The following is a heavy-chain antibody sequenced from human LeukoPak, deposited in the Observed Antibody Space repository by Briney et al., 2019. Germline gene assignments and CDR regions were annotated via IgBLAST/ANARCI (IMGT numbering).Heavy chain of an antibody. Sequence: ASVKVSSKVSGYTLTELSMHWVRQAPGKGLEWMGGFDPEDGETIYAQKFQGRVTMTEDTSTDTAYMELSSLRSEDTAVYYCATSSHYVGATDYWGQGTLVTVSS. D-gene: IGHD1-26*01. J-gene: IGHJ4*02. V-gene: IGHV1-24*01. CDR1: GYTLTELS. CDR3: ATSSHYVGATDY. CDR2: FDPEDGET.